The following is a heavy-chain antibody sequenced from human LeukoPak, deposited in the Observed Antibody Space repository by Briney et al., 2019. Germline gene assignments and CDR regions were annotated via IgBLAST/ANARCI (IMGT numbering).Heavy chain of an antibody. Sequence: SETLSLTCTVSGGSISSSSYYWGWIRQPPGKGLEWIGSIYYSGSTYYNPSLKSRVTISVDTSKNQFSLKLSSVTAADTAVYYCAGGGYSYGPLDYWGQGTLVTVSS. CDR1: GGSISSSSYY. J-gene: IGHJ4*02. V-gene: IGHV4-39*07. D-gene: IGHD5-18*01. CDR3: AGGGYSYGPLDY. CDR2: IYYSGST.